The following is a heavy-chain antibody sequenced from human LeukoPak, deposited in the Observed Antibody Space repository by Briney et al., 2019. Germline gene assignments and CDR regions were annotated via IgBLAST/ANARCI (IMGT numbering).Heavy chain of an antibody. CDR2: IYTSGSP. V-gene: IGHV4-4*07. D-gene: IGHD6-13*01. J-gene: IGHJ5*02. CDR3: ARDTGSSLSANWFDP. CDR1: GGSISSYH. Sequence: SETLSLTCTVSGGSISSYHWNWIRQPAGKGLEWIGRIYTSGSPNYNPSLKSRITMSVDTSKNQFSLKLSSVSAADTALYYCARDTGSSLSANWFDPWGQGTLVTVSS.